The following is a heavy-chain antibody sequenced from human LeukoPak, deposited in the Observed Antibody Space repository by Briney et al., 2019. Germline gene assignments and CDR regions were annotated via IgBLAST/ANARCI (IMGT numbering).Heavy chain of an antibody. J-gene: IGHJ4*02. CDR1: GFTFSGYA. Sequence: GGSLRLSCAASGFTFSGYAMSWVRQGPGKGLQWVSTIIGSGGSTHYADSVKGRFTISRDNSKNTLYLQMNSLRAEDTAVYYCAKEGAGGGIYYIDYWGQGTLVTVSS. V-gene: IGHV3-23*01. D-gene: IGHD2-15*01. CDR3: AKEGAGGGIYYIDY. CDR2: IIGSGGST.